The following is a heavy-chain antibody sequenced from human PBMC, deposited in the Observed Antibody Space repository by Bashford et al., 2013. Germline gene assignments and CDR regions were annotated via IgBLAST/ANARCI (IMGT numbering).Heavy chain of an antibody. CDR2: IDPNSGST. CDR1: EYTFTGYY. Sequence: ASVKVSCKASEYTFTGYYIHWVRQAPGQGLEWMGWIDPNSGSTNYAQKFQARVTMTRDTSISTAYMELSSLRSDDTAVYYCAREGEDYYDSSGYYYRLFDYWGQGTLVTVSS. J-gene: IGHJ4*02. D-gene: IGHD3-22*01. V-gene: IGHV1-2*02. CDR3: AREGEDYYDSSGYYYRLFDY.